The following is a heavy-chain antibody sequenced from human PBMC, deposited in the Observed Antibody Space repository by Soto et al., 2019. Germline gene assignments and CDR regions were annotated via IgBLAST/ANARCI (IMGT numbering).Heavy chain of an antibody. CDR2: MNPNSGNA. Sequence: ASVKVSCKASGCTFTSYDINWVRQATGQGLEWMGWMNPNSGNAGYAQKFQGRVTVTRNTSISTAYMELSSLRSEDTAVYYCARGSRGVRFDPWGQGTLVTVSS. V-gene: IGHV1-8*01. J-gene: IGHJ5*02. CDR3: ARGSRGVRFDP. CDR1: GCTFTSYD. D-gene: IGHD3-10*01.